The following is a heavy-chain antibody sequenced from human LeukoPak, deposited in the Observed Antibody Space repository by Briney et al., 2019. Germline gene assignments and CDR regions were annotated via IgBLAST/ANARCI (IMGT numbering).Heavy chain of an antibody. D-gene: IGHD3-16*01. CDR2: INPSGSST. Sequence: GASVKVSCKTAGYSFTSHNMHWVRQAPGQGLEWMGIINPSGSSTTYAQRFQGRVTMTRDMSTSTVYMELSSLRPEDTAVYYCARDNDSRDPPHFDYWGQGTLVTVSS. J-gene: IGHJ4*02. CDR1: GYSFTSHN. CDR3: ARDNDSRDPPHFDY. V-gene: IGHV1-46*01.